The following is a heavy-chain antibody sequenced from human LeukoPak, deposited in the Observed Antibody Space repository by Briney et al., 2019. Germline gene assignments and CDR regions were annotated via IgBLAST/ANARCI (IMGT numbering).Heavy chain of an antibody. V-gene: IGHV3-23*01. CDR2: ISGSGGST. CDR1: GFTFSSYA. Sequence: GGSLRLSCAASGFTFSSYAMSWVRQAPGKGLEWVSAISGSGGSTYYADSVKGRFTISRDNSKNTLYLQMNSLRAEDTAVYYCAKGRGYCSGGSCYELEFDYWGQGTLVTVPS. CDR3: AKGRGYCSGGSCYELEFDY. J-gene: IGHJ4*02. D-gene: IGHD2-15*01.